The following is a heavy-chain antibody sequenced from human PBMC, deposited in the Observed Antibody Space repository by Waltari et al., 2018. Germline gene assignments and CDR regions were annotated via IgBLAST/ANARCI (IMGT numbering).Heavy chain of an antibody. Sequence: EVQLVESGGGLVQPGGSLRLSCAASGFTFSSYDMHWVRQATGKGLEWVSAIGTAGDTYYPGSVKGRFTISRENDKNSLYLQMNSMRAEDTAVYYCAKGGRYYYYYGMDVWGQGTTVTVSS. D-gene: IGHD6-25*01. V-gene: IGHV3-13*01. CDR1: GFTFSSYD. J-gene: IGHJ6*02. CDR3: AKGGRYYYYYGMDV. CDR2: IGTAGDT.